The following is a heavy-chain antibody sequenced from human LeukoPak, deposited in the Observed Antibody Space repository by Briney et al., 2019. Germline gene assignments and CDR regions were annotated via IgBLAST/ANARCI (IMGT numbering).Heavy chain of an antibody. CDR3: AKKGYGDYADWFDP. J-gene: IGHJ5*02. CDR1: GFTFSSYG. D-gene: IGHD4-17*01. Sequence: QPGRSLRLSCAASGFTFSSYGMHWVRQAPGKGLEWVAVIWYDGSNKYYADSVKGRFTISRDNSKNTLYLQMNSLRAEDTAVYYCAKKGYGDYADWFDPWGQETLVTVSS. V-gene: IGHV3-33*06. CDR2: IWYDGSNK.